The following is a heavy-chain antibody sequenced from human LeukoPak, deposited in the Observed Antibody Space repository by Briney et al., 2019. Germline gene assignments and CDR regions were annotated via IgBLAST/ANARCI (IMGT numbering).Heavy chain of an antibody. D-gene: IGHD3-16*01. J-gene: IGHJ4*02. Sequence: ASAKVSCKASGYTFTSYGISWVRQAPGQGLEWMGWISAYNGNTNYAQKLQGRVTMTTDTSTSTAYMELRSLRSDDTAVYYCARAEVKLGEQTFDYWGQGTLVTVSS. CDR1: GYTFTSYG. V-gene: IGHV1-18*01. CDR3: ARAEVKLGEQTFDY. CDR2: ISAYNGNT.